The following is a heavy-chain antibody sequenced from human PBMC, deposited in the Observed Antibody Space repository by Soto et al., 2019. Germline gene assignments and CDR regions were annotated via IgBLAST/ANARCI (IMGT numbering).Heavy chain of an antibody. CDR3: AKSGSHSYFDY. Sequence: GGSLRLCWAASEFTFSSYAMTWVRLPPGKGLEWVSSITPSADNTYYADSVKGRFTISRDNSKNTLYLQMNSLRVDDTAVYYCAKSGSHSYFDYWGQGTLVTGSS. CDR1: EFTFSSYA. D-gene: IGHD1-26*01. V-gene: IGHV3-23*01. CDR2: ITPSADNT. J-gene: IGHJ4*02.